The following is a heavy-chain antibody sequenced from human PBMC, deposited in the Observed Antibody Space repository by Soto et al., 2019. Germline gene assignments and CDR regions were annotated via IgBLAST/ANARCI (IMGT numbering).Heavy chain of an antibody. Sequence: EVQLVESGGGLVQPGRSLRLSCEASGCTFSAYDMHWVRQTTGKGLEWVAAIGTQHDAYYPDSVKGRFTISRENAKNSLYLQRNSLRAGGTAVYYCARQASYWHGGGGWFDPWGQGTLVTVSS. J-gene: IGHJ5*02. D-gene: IGHD2-8*02. V-gene: IGHV3-13*01. CDR3: ARQASYWHGGGGWFDP. CDR2: IGTQHDA. CDR1: GCTFSAYD.